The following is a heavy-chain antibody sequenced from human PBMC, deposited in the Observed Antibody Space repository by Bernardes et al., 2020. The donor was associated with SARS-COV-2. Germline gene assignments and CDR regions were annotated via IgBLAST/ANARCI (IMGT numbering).Heavy chain of an antibody. CDR2: INPHSGCT. V-gene: IGHV1-2*02. D-gene: IGHD1-26*01. J-gene: IGHJ3*02. CDR1: GYTLSDYY. Sequence: VKLSSNASGYTLSDYYMHWVRQPPGQGLEWMGWINPHSGCTNYAQKFQGRVTVTRDTSISTAYMELSRLTSDDTAVYYCARDLDRLYSGSRTDAFDIWGQGTMVTVSS. CDR3: ARDLDRLYSGSRTDAFDI.